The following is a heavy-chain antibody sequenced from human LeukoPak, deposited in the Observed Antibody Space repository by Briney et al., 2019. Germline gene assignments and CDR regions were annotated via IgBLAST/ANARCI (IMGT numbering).Heavy chain of an antibody. V-gene: IGHV4-59*08. J-gene: IGHJ6*02. CDR1: GGSISSYY. Sequence: SETLSLTCTVSGGSISSYYWSWIRQPPGKGLEWIGYIYYSGSTNYNPSLKSRVTISVDTSKNQFSLKLSSVTAADTAVYYCARLTQSYYDFWSGYDYYYYYGMDVWGQGTTVTVSS. CDR2: IYYSGST. D-gene: IGHD3-3*01. CDR3: ARLTQSYYDFWSGYDYYYYYGMDV.